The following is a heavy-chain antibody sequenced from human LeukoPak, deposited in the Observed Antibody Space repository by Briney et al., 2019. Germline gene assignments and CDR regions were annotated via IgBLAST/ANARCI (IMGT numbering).Heavy chain of an antibody. Sequence: PSETLSLTCAVYGGSISSYYWSWIRQPPGKGLEWIGYIYYSGSTNYNPSLKSRVTISVDTSKNQFSLKLSSVTAADTAVYYCARELRTSPPDYYYGMDVWGQGTTVTVSS. J-gene: IGHJ6*02. CDR3: ARELRTSPPDYYYGMDV. CDR1: GGSISSYY. CDR2: IYYSGST. V-gene: IGHV4-59*01.